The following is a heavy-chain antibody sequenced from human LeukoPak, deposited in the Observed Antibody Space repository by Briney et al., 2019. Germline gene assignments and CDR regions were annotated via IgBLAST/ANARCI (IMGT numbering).Heavy chain of an antibody. CDR2: TYYRSNWFN. CDR3: ARGVGVGSSTYNWFDP. J-gene: IGHJ5*02. V-gene: IGHV6-1*01. Sequence: ASQALSLTCAISGDSVSSNSAAWNWIRQSPSRGLEWLGRTYYRSNWFNDYAVSVKSRITINPDTSKNQFSLQLTSVTPEDTAVYYCARGVGVGSSTYNWFDPWGQGTLVTVSS. CDR1: GDSVSSNSAA. D-gene: IGHD1-26*01.